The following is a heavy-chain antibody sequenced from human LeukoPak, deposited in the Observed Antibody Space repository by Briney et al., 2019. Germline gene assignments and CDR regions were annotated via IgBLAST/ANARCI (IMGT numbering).Heavy chain of an antibody. J-gene: IGHJ4*02. CDR2: ISYSGYT. D-gene: IGHD1-26*01. CDR1: GGSISLYY. CDR3: ARHRGVGATPFDY. V-gene: IGHV4-59*08. Sequence: PSETLSLTCNVPGGSISLYYWSWIRQSPGKGLEWLGYISYSGYTRDNPSLKSRLTISLGSSQNQFSRTLRSVTAADTAVYYGARHRGVGATPFDYWGQGTLVTVSS.